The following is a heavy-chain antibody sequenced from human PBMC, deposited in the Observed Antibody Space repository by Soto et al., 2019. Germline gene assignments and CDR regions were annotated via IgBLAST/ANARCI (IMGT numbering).Heavy chain of an antibody. Sequence: QVQLVQSGPEVKKVGASVQVSCQSSSYPFDTYAVVWIRLAPGQGLEWMGWINPDNGRTNYAQTFLGRVTMTTHTSTTTVYMELRNLKSDDTAIYYCARIARGYDFDYWCQGTLGSVSS. CDR1: SYPFDTYA. CDR2: INPDNGRT. J-gene: IGHJ4*02. V-gene: IGHV1-18*01. D-gene: IGHD2-15*01. CDR3: ARIARGYDFDY.